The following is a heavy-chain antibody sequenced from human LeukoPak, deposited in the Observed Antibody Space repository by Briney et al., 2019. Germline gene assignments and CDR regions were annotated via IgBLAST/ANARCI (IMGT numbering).Heavy chain of an antibody. CDR2: ISGSGDST. CDR3: AKLATVTTQVSWFDP. V-gene: IGHV3-23*01. CDR1: GCTFRSFD. J-gene: IGHJ5*02. Sequence: AESLRLSCVAAGCTFRSFDRSWVRQPPGKGLEWVAAISGSGDSTYYADSVKGRFTISRDNSKNTLYLQMDSLRAGDTATYYCAKLATVTTQVSWFDPWGQGTLVTVSS. D-gene: IGHD4-17*01.